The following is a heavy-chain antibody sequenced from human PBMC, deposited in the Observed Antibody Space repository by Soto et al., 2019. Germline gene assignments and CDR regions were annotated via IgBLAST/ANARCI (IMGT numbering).Heavy chain of an antibody. V-gene: IGHV3-48*02. CDR1: GFTFSSCS. Sequence: GGSLRLSCAASGFTFSSCSVEWVRQAPGKGLEWVSYISSSSSSIYYADSVKGRFTISRDNAKNSLYLQMNSLRDEDTAVYYCARGHDYGDYVEYFQHWGQGTLVTVSS. CDR2: ISSSSSSI. D-gene: IGHD4-17*01. CDR3: ARGHDYGDYVEYFQH. J-gene: IGHJ1*01.